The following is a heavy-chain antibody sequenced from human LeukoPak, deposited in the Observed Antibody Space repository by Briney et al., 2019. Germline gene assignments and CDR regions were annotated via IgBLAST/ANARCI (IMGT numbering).Heavy chain of an antibody. Sequence: SQTLSLTCTVSGGSISSGSYYWSWIRQPAGKGLEWIGRIYTSGSTNYNPSLKSRVTISVDTSKNQFSLKLSSVTAADTAVYYCAKDHYRSTSCYGYWGQGTLVTVSS. D-gene: IGHD2-2*01. CDR3: AKDHYRSTSCYGY. CDR2: IYTSGST. CDR1: GGSISSGSYY. J-gene: IGHJ4*02. V-gene: IGHV4-61*02.